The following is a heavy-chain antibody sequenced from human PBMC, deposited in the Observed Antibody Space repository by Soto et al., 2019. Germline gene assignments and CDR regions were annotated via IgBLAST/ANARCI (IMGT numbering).Heavy chain of an antibody. V-gene: IGHV5-51*01. CDR2: IYPGDSDT. D-gene: IGHD2-15*01. Sequence: PGESLKISCKGSGYTFTDYWIGWVRQLPGKGLEWMGIIYPGDSDTRYSPSFQGHVTITVDKSTSTAYLQWNTLEASDTAVYYCARGAGYCSGGSCYSHYYYGMDVWGQGTTVTVSS. J-gene: IGHJ6*02. CDR3: ARGAGYCSGGSCYSHYYYGMDV. CDR1: GYTFTDYW.